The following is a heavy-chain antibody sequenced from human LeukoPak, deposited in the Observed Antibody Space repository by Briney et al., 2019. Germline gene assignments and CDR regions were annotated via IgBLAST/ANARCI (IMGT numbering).Heavy chain of an antibody. Sequence: ASVKVSCTASGYTFTGYYMHWVRQAPGQGLEWMGRINPNSGGTNYAQKFQGRVTMTRDTSISTAYMELSRLRSDDTAVYYCARSNWGSPPGGFDYWGQGTLVTVSS. CDR3: ARSNWGSPPGGFDY. CDR2: INPNSGGT. CDR1: GYTFTGYY. D-gene: IGHD7-27*01. V-gene: IGHV1-2*06. J-gene: IGHJ4*02.